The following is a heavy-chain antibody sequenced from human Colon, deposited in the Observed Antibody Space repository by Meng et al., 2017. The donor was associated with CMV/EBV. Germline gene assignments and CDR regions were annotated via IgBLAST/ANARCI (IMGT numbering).Heavy chain of an antibody. CDR2: ISSSGSDV. J-gene: IGHJ4*02. Sequence: GGSLRLSCAASGFTFSNYEMTWVRQAPGKELEWVSYISSSGSDVFFADSVKGRFTISRDNANNSLYLQMNSLRAEDTAIYYCATGISVFGGIFTDYWGQGTLVTVSS. V-gene: IGHV3-48*03. CDR3: ATGISVFGGIFTDY. D-gene: IGHD3-3*01. CDR1: GFTFSNYE.